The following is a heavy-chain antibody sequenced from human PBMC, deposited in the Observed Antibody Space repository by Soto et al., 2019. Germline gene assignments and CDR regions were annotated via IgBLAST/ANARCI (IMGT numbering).Heavy chain of an antibody. CDR3: AREGAAAARMFDN. CDR1: GYTFNMYY. J-gene: IGHJ4*02. D-gene: IGHD6-13*01. CDR2: INPSGDST. V-gene: IGHV1-46*02. Sequence: QVQLVQSGAEVRNPGASVKVSCKASGYTFNMYYMHWVRQAPGQGLEWMGVINPSGDSTTYAQKFQGRRTRTRDTATSTVYMDLTSLRSEDTAVDYCAREGAAAARMFDNWGQGTLVTVSS.